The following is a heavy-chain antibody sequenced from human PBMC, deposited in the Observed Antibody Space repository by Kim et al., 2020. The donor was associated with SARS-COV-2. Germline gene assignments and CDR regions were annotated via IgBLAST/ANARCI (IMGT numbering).Heavy chain of an antibody. CDR2: IYHEGDT. V-gene: IGHV4-38-2*02. CDR3: ARGGRASAWF. J-gene: IGHJ5*01. Sequence: SETLSLTCTVSGYSVSSYFYWSWIRQSPGKGLEYIASIYHEGDTDYNPSLRSRVTISVDTSKNQFSLILNSVTAADTAVYYCARGGRASAWF. D-gene: IGHD1-26*01. CDR1: GYSVSSYFY.